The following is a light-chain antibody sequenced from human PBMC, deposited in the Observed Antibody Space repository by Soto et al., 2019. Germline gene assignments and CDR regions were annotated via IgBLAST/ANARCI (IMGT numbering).Light chain of an antibody. CDR2: GAS. Sequence: EIVLTQSPGTLSWSPRERATLSCRASQRVSSNYLAWYQQTPGQAPRLLIYGASSRATDIPDRFSGSGSGTDFTLTISRLEPEDFAVYYCQQDGSSPMYTVGQGTKLEIK. J-gene: IGKJ2*01. CDR1: QRVSSNY. CDR3: QQDGSSPMYT. V-gene: IGKV3-20*01.